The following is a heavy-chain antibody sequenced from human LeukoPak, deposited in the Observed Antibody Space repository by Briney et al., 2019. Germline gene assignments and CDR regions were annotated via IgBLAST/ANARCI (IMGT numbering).Heavy chain of an antibody. Sequence: TSVKVSCKASGYTFTGYYMHWVRQAPGQGLEWMGWINPNSGGTNYAQKFQGRVTMTRDTSISTAYMELSRLRSDDTAVYYRARDPAGWYQLLYYYYYGMDVWGQGTTVTVSS. CDR2: INPNSGGT. D-gene: IGHD2-2*01. CDR3: ARDPAGWYQLLYYYYYGMDV. J-gene: IGHJ6*02. CDR1: GYTFTGYY. V-gene: IGHV1-2*02.